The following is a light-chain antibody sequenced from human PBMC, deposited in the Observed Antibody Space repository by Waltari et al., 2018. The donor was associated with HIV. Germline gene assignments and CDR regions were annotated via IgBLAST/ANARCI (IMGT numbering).Light chain of an antibody. Sequence: QSALTQPRSVSGSPGQSVTISCTGTSSDIGDYNYVAWYQQHPGKAPKLMIYDVTKRPSGVPDRFSGSKSGNTASLTISGLQAEEEAAYYCCSFAGSYTLVFGGGTKLTVL. CDR3: CSFAGSYTLV. V-gene: IGLV2-11*01. J-gene: IGLJ3*02. CDR2: DVT. CDR1: SSDIGDYNY.